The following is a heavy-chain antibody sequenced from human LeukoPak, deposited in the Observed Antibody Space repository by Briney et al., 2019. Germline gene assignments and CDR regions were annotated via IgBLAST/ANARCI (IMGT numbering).Heavy chain of an antibody. CDR3: ARENYSTGWSYFDY. CDR2: ISTSGSTI. J-gene: IGHJ4*02. CDR1: GFTLSSYE. Sequence: GGSLRLSCAASGFTLSSYEMNWVRQAPGKGLEWVSYISTSGSTIYYADSVKGRFTISRDNAKNSLYLQMNSLRAEDTAVYYCARENYSTGWSYFDYWGQGTLVTVSS. D-gene: IGHD6-19*01. V-gene: IGHV3-48*03.